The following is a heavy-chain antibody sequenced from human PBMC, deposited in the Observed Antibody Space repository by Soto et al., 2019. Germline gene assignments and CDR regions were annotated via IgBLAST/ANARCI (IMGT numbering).Heavy chain of an antibody. CDR3: ARAGSRGYQLKTCFDP. V-gene: IGHV1-2*02. D-gene: IGHD2-2*01. CDR2: INPNSGGT. Sequence: GASVKVSCKASGYTFTGYYMHWVRQAPGQGLEWMGWINPNSGGTNYAQKFQGRVTMTRDTSISTAYMELSRLRSDDTAVYYCARAGSRGYQLKTCFDPWGQGTLVTVSS. J-gene: IGHJ5*02. CDR1: GYTFTGYY.